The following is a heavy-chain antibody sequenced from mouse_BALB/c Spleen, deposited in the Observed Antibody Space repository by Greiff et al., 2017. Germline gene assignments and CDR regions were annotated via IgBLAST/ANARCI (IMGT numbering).Heavy chain of an antibody. V-gene: IGHV7-3*02. J-gene: IGHJ4*01. CDR1: GFTFTDYY. CDR3: ARYIPSGAMDY. D-gene: IGHD3-1*01. Sequence: EVMLVESGGGLVQPGGSLRLSCATSGFTFTDYYMSWVRQPPGKALEWLGFIRNKANGYTTEYSASVKGRFTISRDNSQSILYLQMNTLRAEDSATDYCARYIPSGAMDYWGQGTSVTVSA. CDR2: IRNKANGYTT.